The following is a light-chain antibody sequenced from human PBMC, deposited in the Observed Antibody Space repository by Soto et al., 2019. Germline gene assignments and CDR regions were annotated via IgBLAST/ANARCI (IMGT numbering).Light chain of an antibody. CDR3: QQYTGPPTN. J-gene: IGKJ5*01. Sequence: TVLTHSPGTLSLSPWESASLSCRASHSVTNNYLAWCQQRPGQAPRLLIYGASTRAAGIPDRFSGSGSGTDFTLTITRLEPEDSAVYFCQQYTGPPTNFGQGTRLEIK. V-gene: IGKV3-20*01. CDR1: HSVTNNY. CDR2: GAS.